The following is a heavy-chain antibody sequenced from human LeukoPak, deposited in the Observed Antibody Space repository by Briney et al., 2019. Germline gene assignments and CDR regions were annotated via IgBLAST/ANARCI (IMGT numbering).Heavy chain of an antibody. D-gene: IGHD3-3*01. CDR1: GGSISSYY. CDR2: IYTSGST. CDR3: ARTKVIFGVVIDYGMDV. J-gene: IGHJ6*02. Sequence: SETLSLTCTVSGGSISSYYWSWIRQPAGKGLEWIGRIYTSGSTNYNPSLKSRVTMSVDTSKNQFSLKLSSVTAADTAVYYCARTKVIFGVVIDYGMDVWGQGTTVTVSS. V-gene: IGHV4-4*07.